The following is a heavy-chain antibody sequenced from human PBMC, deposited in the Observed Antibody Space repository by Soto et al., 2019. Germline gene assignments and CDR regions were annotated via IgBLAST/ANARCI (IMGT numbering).Heavy chain of an antibody. CDR1: GFTFSSYG. CDR3: AKDLTAGTTYYYYGMDV. Sequence: GGSLRLSCAASGFTFSSYGMHWVRQAPGKGLEWVAVISYDGSSKYYADSVKGRFTISRDNSKNTLYLQMNSLRAEDTAVYYCAKDLTAGTTYYYYGMDVWGQGTTVTVSS. V-gene: IGHV3-30*18. D-gene: IGHD1-7*01. CDR2: ISYDGSSK. J-gene: IGHJ6*02.